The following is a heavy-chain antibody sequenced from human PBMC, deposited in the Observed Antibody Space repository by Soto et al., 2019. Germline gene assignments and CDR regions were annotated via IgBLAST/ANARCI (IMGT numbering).Heavy chain of an antibody. CDR1: GGSISSSSYY. CDR3: ARLLRHNYYGMDV. CDR2: IYYSGST. Sequence: QLQLQESGPGLVKPSGTLSLTCTVSGGSISSSSYYWGWIRQPPGKGLEWIGSIYYSGSTYYNPSLKSRVTISVDTSKNQFSLKLSSVTAADTAVYYCARLLRHNYYGMDVWGQGTTVTVSS. V-gene: IGHV4-39*01. J-gene: IGHJ6*02. D-gene: IGHD5-12*01.